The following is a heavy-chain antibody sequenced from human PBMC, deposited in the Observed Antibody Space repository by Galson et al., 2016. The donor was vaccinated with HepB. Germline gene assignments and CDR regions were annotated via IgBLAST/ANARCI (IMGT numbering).Heavy chain of an antibody. D-gene: IGHD2-21*01. CDR1: RFTFSDYY. CDR3: AREGRVGDNRYVDL. J-gene: IGHJ2*01. CDR2: LSSSSSYT. V-gene: IGHV3-11*06. Sequence: SLRLSCAASRFTFSDYYMSWIRQAPGKGLEWVSYLSSSSSYTNYADSVRGRFTIYRDNAKNSLYLQMNSLRAEDTAVYYCAREGRVGDNRYVDLWGRGTLVSVSS.